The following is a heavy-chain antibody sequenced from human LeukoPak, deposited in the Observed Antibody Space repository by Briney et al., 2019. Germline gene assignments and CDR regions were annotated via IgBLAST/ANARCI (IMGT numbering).Heavy chain of an antibody. CDR2: ISSSGSTI. J-gene: IGHJ3*02. V-gene: IGHV3-48*03. CDR3: ARAGCGWVLTPCDAFDI. CDR1: GFTFSSYE. Sequence: PGGPLRLSCAASGFTFSSYEMHWVRQAPRQGLKWVSYISSSGSTIYYADSVKGRFTISRDNAKNSLYLQMNSLRAEDTAVYYCARAGCGWVLTPCDAFDIWGQGTMVTVSS. D-gene: IGHD2-15*01.